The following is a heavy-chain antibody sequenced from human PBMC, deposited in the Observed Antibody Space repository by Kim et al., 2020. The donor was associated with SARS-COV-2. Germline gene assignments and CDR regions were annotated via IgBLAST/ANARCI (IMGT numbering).Heavy chain of an antibody. Sequence: GGSLRLSCAASGFTFSSYGMHWVRQAPGKGLEWVAVIWYNGSNTYYADSVKGRFTISRDNSKNTLYLQMNSLRAEDTAVYYCASATYCSGGSAYYYYYYGMDVWGQGTPVTVSS. CDR1: GFTFSSYG. D-gene: IGHD2-15*01. CDR3: ASATYCSGGSAYYYYYYGMDV. CDR2: IWYNGSNT. V-gene: IGHV3-33*01. J-gene: IGHJ6*02.